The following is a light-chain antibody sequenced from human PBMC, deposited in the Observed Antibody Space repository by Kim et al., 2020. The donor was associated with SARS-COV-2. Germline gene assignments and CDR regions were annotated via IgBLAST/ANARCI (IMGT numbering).Light chain of an antibody. Sequence: DIQMTQSPSTLSASVGDRVTITCRASQSISSWLAWYQQKPGKAPKLLIYKASSLESGVPSRFSGSGSGTEFTLTISSLQPDDFATYYCKQYKSYSRTCGEGTKVDIK. V-gene: IGKV1-5*03. CDR3: KQYKSYSRT. J-gene: IGKJ1*01. CDR1: QSISSW. CDR2: KAS.